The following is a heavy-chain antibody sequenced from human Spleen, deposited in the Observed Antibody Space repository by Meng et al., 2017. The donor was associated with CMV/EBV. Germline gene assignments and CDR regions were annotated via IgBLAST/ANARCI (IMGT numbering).Heavy chain of an antibody. CDR3: ARDVTPDY. CDR1: GGSITSYW. D-gene: IGHD5-18*01. Sequence: GSLRLSCTVSGGSITSYWWSWIRQPPGKGLEWIGEISHSGSTNYNPSLKSRVTISVDTSKNQFSLRLSSLTAADTAVYYCARDVTPDYWGQGTLVTVSS. V-gene: IGHV4-59*01. CDR2: ISHSGST. J-gene: IGHJ4*02.